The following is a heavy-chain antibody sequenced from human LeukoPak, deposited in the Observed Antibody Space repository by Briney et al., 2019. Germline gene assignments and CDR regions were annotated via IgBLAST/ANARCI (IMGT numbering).Heavy chain of an antibody. Sequence: SETLSLTCAVSGGSISSGGYSWSWIRQPPGKGLEWIGYIYHSGSTYYNPSIKSRVTISVDRSKNQFSLKLSSVTAADTAVYYCARGRHYYDSSGYYELDYWGQGTLVTVSS. V-gene: IGHV4-30-2*01. D-gene: IGHD3-22*01. CDR1: GGSISSGGYS. J-gene: IGHJ4*02. CDR2: IYHSGST. CDR3: ARGRHYYDSSGYYELDY.